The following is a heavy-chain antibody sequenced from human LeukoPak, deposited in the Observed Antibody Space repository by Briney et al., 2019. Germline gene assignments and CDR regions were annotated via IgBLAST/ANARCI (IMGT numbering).Heavy chain of an antibody. CDR3: ARVFTGYSSSWYLDY. CDR1: GGSISSYY. Sequence: PSETLSLTCNVSGGSISSYYWSWIRQPPGKGLEWIGYIYYSGSTNYIPSLKSPVTISVDTSKNQFSLKLGSVTAADTAVYYCARVFTGYSSSWYLDYWGQGTLVTVSS. CDR2: IYYSGST. D-gene: IGHD6-13*01. J-gene: IGHJ4*02. V-gene: IGHV4-59*13.